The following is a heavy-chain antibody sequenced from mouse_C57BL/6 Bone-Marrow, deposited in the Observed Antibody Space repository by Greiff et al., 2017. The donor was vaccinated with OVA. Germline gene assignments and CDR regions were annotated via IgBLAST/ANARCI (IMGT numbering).Heavy chain of an antibody. D-gene: IGHD2-1*01. CDR2: IYPGSGST. J-gene: IGHJ2*01. V-gene: IGHV1-55*01. CDR1: GYTFTSYW. CDR3: ARSRIYPYYFDY. Sequence: QVQLQQPGAELVKPGASVKMSCKASGYTFTSYWITWVKQRPGQGLEWIGDIYPGSGSTNYNEKFKSKATLTVDTSSSTAYMQLSSLTSEASAVYYCARSRIYPYYFDYWGQGTTLTVSS.